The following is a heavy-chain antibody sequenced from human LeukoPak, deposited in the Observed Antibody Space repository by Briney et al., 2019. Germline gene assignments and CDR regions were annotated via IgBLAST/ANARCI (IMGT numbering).Heavy chain of an antibody. CDR1: GYTLTELS. CDR2: FDPEDGET. D-gene: IGHD3-10*01. V-gene: IGHV1-24*01. Sequence: ASVKVSCKVSGYTLTELSMHLVRQAPGKGLEWMGGFDPEDGETIYAQKFQDRVTMTEDTSTDTAYMELSSLRSEDTAVYYCASKAYYYGSGSYRAFDIWGQGTMVTVSS. CDR3: ASKAYYYGSGSYRAFDI. J-gene: IGHJ3*02.